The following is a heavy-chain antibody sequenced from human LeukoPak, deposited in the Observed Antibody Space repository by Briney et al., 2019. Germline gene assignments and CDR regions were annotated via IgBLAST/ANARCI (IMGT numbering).Heavy chain of an antibody. D-gene: IGHD2-2*01. J-gene: IGHJ6*03. CDR2: ISSSGSTI. Sequence: PGGSLRLSCAASGFTFSDYYMSWIRQAPGKGLEWVSYISSSGSTIYYADSVKGRFTISRDNAKNSLYLQMNSLRAEDTAVYYCAGGTAAMFYYYYYMDVWGKGTTVTVSS. CDR1: GFTFSDYY. CDR3: AGGTAAMFYYYYYMDV. V-gene: IGHV3-11*04.